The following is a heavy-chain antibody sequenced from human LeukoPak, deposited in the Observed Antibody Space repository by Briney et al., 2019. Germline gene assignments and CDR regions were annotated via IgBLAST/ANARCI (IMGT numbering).Heavy chain of an antibody. J-gene: IGHJ3*02. CDR1: GFTFSSYS. D-gene: IGHD2-15*01. V-gene: IGHV3-48*01. CDR2: ISSSSSTI. CDR3: ARSARGRVYCSGGSCYSAANDAFDI. Sequence: PGGSLRLSCAASGFTFSSYSMNWVRQAPGKGLEWVSYISSSSSTIYYADSVKGRFTISRDNAKNSLYLQMNSLRAEDTAVYYCARSARGRVYCSGGSCYSAANDAFDIWGQGTMVTVSS.